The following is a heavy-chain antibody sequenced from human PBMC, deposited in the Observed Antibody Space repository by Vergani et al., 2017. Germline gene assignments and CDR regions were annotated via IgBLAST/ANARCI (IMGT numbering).Heavy chain of an antibody. V-gene: IGHV1-69*13. D-gene: IGHD6-13*01. CDR2: IIPIFGTA. CDR1: GGTFSSYA. Sequence: QVQLVQSGAEVKKPGSSVKVSCKASGGTFSSYAISWVRQAPGQGLEWMGRIIPIFGTANYAQKFQGRVTITADDSTSTAYMELSSLRSEDTAVYYCARDGSSSWYVTGLDFDYWGQGTLVTVSS. J-gene: IGHJ4*02. CDR3: ARDGSSSWYVTGLDFDY.